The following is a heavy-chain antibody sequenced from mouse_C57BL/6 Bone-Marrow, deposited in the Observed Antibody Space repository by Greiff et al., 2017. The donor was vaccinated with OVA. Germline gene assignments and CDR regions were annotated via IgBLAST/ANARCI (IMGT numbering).Heavy chain of an antibody. CDR2: IYPRSGNT. J-gene: IGHJ3*01. Sequence: SGAELARPGASVKLSCKASGYTFTSYGISWVKQRTGQGLEWIGEIYPRSGNTYYNEKFKGKATLTADKSSCTAYMELRSLTSEDSAVYFCARSSMVEGFAYWGQGTLVTVSA. CDR3: ARSSMVEGFAY. D-gene: IGHD1-1*02. CDR1: GYTFTSYG. V-gene: IGHV1-81*01.